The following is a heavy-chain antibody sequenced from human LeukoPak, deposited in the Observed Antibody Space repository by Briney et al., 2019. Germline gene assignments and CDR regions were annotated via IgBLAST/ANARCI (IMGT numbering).Heavy chain of an antibody. CDR2: INTDGRST. J-gene: IGHJ3*01. Sequence: PGGSLRLSRAASGFTFSSYAMSWVRQAPGKGLVWVSRINTDGRSTSYVDSVKGRFTISRDNAKNMLYLQMNSLRAEDTAVYYCARDFLHLGGWGQGTMVTVSS. CDR1: GFTFSSYA. D-gene: IGHD3-16*01. CDR3: ARDFLHLGG. V-gene: IGHV3-74*01.